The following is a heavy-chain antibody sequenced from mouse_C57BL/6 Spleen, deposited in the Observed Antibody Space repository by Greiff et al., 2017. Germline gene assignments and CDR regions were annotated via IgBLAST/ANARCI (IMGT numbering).Heavy chain of an antibody. V-gene: IGHV1-52*01. J-gene: IGHJ3*01. D-gene: IGHD2-1*01. CDR1: GYTFTSYW. Sequence: QVQLQQPGAELVRPGSSVKLSCKASGYTFTSYWMHWVKQRPIQGLEWIGNIDPSDSETHYNQKFKDKATLTVDKSSSTAYMQLSSLASEDSAGDDCARGPYGKYVECAYGGQETLVTVS. CDR2: IDPSDSET. CDR3: ARGPYGKYVECAY.